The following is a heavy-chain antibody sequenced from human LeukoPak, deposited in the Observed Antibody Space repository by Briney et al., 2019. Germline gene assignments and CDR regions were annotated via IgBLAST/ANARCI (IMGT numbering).Heavy chain of an antibody. Sequence: SETLSLTCTVSGGSISSSSYQWGWLRQPPGRGLEWIGNIYFGGNTYYSPSLRYRVTVSVDTSRNQSSLQLTSVTAADTAVYYCARLRRTTVTTYNYHHYMDVWGKGTTVTVSS. J-gene: IGHJ6*03. CDR1: GGSISSSSYQ. V-gene: IGHV4-39*01. D-gene: IGHD4-11*01. CDR2: IYFGGNT. CDR3: ARLRRTTVTTYNYHHYMDV.